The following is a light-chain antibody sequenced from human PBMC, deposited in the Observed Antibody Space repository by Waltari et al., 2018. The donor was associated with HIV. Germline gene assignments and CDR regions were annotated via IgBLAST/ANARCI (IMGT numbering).Light chain of an antibody. J-gene: IGKJ1*01. CDR3: MQCAHWPPWT. CDR2: KVS. V-gene: IGKV2-30*01. Sequence: DVVLTQSPLSLTVNLGQPASMSCRSSQGLLFGDGNTYLNWFHQRPGQPPRRLIYKVSRRASGVPARISGSGSDTDFTLNISRVEAEDVGVFYCMQCAHWPPWTFGQGTKVEV. CDR1: QGLLFGDGNTY.